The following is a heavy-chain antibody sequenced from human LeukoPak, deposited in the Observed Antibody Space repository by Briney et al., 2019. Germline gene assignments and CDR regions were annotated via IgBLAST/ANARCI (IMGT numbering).Heavy chain of an antibody. D-gene: IGHD6-13*01. CDR2: ISYDGSNR. CDR1: GFTFSSYA. J-gene: IGHJ4*02. V-gene: IGHV3-30*04. CDR3: ARGAYSSSWLNFDY. Sequence: PGGSLRLSCAASGFTFSSYAMHGVRQAPGKGLEEVAVISYDGSNRYYADSVKGRFTISRDKSKNTLYLQMNSQGDEDTAVYNCARGAYSSSWLNFDYWGQGTLVTVSS.